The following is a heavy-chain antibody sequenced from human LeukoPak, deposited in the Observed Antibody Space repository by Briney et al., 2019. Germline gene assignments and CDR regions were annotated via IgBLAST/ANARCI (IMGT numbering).Heavy chain of an antibody. CDR2: IWYAGTNT. V-gene: IGHV3-33*01. CDR1: GFSFSTYG. J-gene: IGHJ4*02. CDR3: VGDTPPGGDFYLDY. D-gene: IGHD3-16*01. Sequence: GGSLRLSCAASGFSFSTYGMHWVRQAPGKGLEGVALIWYAGTNTYYADSVKGRFTISRDNSKNTLYLQMNSLRAEDTAVYYCVGDTPPGGDFYLDYWGQGTLVIVSS.